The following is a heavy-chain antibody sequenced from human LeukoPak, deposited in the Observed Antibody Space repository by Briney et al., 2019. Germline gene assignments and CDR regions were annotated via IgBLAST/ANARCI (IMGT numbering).Heavy chain of an antibody. V-gene: IGHV3-21*01. Sequence: PGGSLRLSCAASGFTFGTYSMNWVRLAPGKGLEWVSSITSTSSYIYYTDSVKGRFTISRDNAKDSLYLQMNSLRADDTAVYYCARVLGIVGGWGQGTLVTVSS. J-gene: IGHJ4*02. CDR1: GFTFGTYS. D-gene: IGHD1-26*01. CDR2: ITSTSSYI. CDR3: ARVLGIVGG.